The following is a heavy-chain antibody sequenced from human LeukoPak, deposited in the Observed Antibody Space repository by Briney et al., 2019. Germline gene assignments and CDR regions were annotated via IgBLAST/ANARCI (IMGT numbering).Heavy chain of an antibody. D-gene: IGHD5-24*01. Sequence: GGSLRLSCAASGFTFSSYWMHWVRQAPGKWLVWVSRINSDGSSTSYADSVKGRFTISRDNAKNTLYLQMNSLRAEDTAVYYCAREDVDGYLPDGYWGQGTLVTVSS. J-gene: IGHJ4*02. CDR2: INSDGSST. CDR1: GFTFSSYW. CDR3: AREDVDGYLPDGY. V-gene: IGHV3-74*01.